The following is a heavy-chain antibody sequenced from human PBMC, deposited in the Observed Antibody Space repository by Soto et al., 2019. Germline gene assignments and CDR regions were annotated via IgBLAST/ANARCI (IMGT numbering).Heavy chain of an antibody. V-gene: IGHV4-31*03. D-gene: IGHD3-22*01. CDR3: GSGYDRWSFDS. CDR2: ISHSGST. J-gene: IGHJ4*02. Sequence: QVQLQESGPGLVKPSQTLSLTCTVSGGSISSGGYYWNWIRQNPGKGLEWIGYISHSGSTYYNPSLKSRISISLDTSRNQFSLKLTSVTAADTAVYYCGSGYDRWSFDSWGQGTLVTVSS. CDR1: GGSISSGGYY.